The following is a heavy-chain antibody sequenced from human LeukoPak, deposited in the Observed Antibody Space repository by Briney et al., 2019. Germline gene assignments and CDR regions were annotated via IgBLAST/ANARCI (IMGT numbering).Heavy chain of an antibody. V-gene: IGHV1-69*04. D-gene: IGHD3-10*01. J-gene: IGHJ4*02. CDR1: GGTFISYA. Sequence: GSSVKVSCKASGGTFISYAISWVRQAPGQGLEWRGRIIPILGIANYAQKFQGRVTITADKSTSTAYMELSSLRSEDTAVYYCARSVLLWFGDQALDYWGQGTLVTVSS. CDR3: ARSVLLWFGDQALDY. CDR2: IIPILGIA.